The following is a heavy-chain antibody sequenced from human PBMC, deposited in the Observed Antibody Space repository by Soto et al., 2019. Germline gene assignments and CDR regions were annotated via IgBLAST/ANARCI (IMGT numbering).Heavy chain of an antibody. CDR3: ASIPDYYDSSGYYYPFDY. CDR1: GGTFSSYA. D-gene: IGHD3-22*01. V-gene: IGHV1-69*01. CDR2: IIPNFGTA. J-gene: IGHJ4*02. Sequence: QVQLVQSGDEVKKPGSSVKVSCKASGGTFSSYAISWVRQAPGHGLEWMGGIIPNFGTAKYAQKFQGRVTITADESTSTAYMELSSLRSEDTAVYSCASIPDYYDSSGYYYPFDYWGQGTLVTVSS.